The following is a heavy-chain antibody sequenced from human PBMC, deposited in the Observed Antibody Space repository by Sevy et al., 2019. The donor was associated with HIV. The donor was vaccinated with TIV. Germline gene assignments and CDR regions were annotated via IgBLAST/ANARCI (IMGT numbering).Heavy chain of an antibody. CDR2: IKQDGYET. Sequence: GGSLRLSCATFGLNFINSWMAWVRQTPGKGLEFLADIKQDGYETYYVDCVKGRFTISRDNAKNSLHLQINSLRAEDTSMYFCVRDTEEGASVLKCCGQGTPVTIYS. V-gene: IGHV3-7*01. CDR3: VRDTEEGASVLKC. D-gene: IGHD1-26*01. CDR1: GLNFINSW. J-gene: IGHJ4*02.